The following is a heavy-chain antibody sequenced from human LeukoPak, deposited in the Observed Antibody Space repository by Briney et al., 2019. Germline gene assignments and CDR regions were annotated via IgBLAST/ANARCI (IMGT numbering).Heavy chain of an antibody. CDR2: ISIGGKTI. CDR3: ARGGGSYSDY. D-gene: IGHD3-16*01. Sequence: GGSLRLSCAACGFTFSRYEMKWVRQAPGKGLVWVSYISIGGKTIYYADSVKSRFTISRDNAKNSMYLQMNSLRPEDTAVYYCARGGGSYSDYWGQGTLVTVSS. CDR1: GFTFSRYE. J-gene: IGHJ4*02. V-gene: IGHV3-48*03.